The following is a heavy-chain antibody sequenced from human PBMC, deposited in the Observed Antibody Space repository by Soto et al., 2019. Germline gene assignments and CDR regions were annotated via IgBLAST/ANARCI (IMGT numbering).Heavy chain of an antibody. CDR3: ARDHYDFWSGYFLFGY. CDR1: GFTFSSYA. D-gene: IGHD3-3*01. CDR2: ISYDGSNK. Sequence: GGSLRLSCAASGFTFSSYAMHWVRQAPGKGLEWVAVISYDGSNKYYADSVKGRFTISRDNSKNTLYLQMNSLRAEDTAVYYCARDHYDFWSGYFLFGYWGQGTLVTVSS. J-gene: IGHJ4*02. V-gene: IGHV3-30*04.